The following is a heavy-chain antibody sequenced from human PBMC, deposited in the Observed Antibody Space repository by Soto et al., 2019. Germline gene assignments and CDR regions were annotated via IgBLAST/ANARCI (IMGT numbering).Heavy chain of an antibody. J-gene: IGHJ6*01. CDR3: AKDDISYYYYGMDV. V-gene: IGHV3-30*18. CDR1: GFTFSSYG. Sequence: QVQLVESGGGVVQPGRSLRLSCAASGFTFSSYGMHWVRQAPGKGLEWVAVISYDGSNKYYADSVKGRFTISRDNSKNTLYLQMNSLRAEDTAVYYCAKDDISYYYYGMDVW. D-gene: IGHD3-9*01. CDR2: ISYDGSNK.